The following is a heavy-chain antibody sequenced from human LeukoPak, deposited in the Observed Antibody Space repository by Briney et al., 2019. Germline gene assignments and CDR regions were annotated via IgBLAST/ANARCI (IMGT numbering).Heavy chain of an antibody. D-gene: IGHD3-16*02. CDR2: INPISGAT. V-gene: IGHV1-46*01. Sequence: ASVKVSCDASGYTLTRYYMRWVRQTPGHGLEWMGIINPISGATDYAQKFQGRVTMTRDTSTSTVYMELSSLRSEDTAMYYCARLPYRDGVAQDYWGQGTLVTVSP. CDR1: GYTLTRYY. J-gene: IGHJ4*02. CDR3: ARLPYRDGVAQDY.